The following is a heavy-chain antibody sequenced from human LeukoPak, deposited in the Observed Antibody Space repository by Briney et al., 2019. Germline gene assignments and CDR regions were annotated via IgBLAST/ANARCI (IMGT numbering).Heavy chain of an antibody. CDR1: GYTFTSYY. V-gene: IGHV1-46*01. Sequence: ASVKVSCKASGYTFTSYYMHWVRQAPGQGLEWMGIISPSGGSTSYAQKFQGRVTMTRDTSTSTVYMELSSLRSEDTAVYYCARSTNNGVVIIIVGEPLDYWGQGTLVTVSS. D-gene: IGHD3-3*01. J-gene: IGHJ4*02. CDR3: ARSTNNGVVIIIVGEPLDY. CDR2: ISPSGGST.